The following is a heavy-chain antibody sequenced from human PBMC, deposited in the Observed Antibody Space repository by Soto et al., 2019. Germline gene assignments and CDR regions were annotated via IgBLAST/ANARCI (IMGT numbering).Heavy chain of an antibody. Sequence: EVQLLESGGGLVQPGGSLRLSCVGSGFTFSSAAMSWVRQAPGKGLEWVSAIVAGGHTTNYADSVKGRFTISRDNSKNTLYLQMNSLRAEDTALFYCANAPVPDYGPYGSCVFQQWGQGTLVTVSS. CDR3: ANAPVPDYGPYGSCVFQQ. D-gene: IGHD4-17*01. CDR2: IVAGGHTT. CDR1: GFTFSSAA. V-gene: IGHV3-23*01. J-gene: IGHJ1*01.